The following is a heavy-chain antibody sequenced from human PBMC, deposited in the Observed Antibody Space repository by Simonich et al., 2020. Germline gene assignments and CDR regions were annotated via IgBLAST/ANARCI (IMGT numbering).Heavy chain of an antibody. CDR3: ARASRGTWWYYYFDY. V-gene: IGHV1-18*01. Sequence: QVQLVQSGAEVKKPGASVKVSCKASGYTFTSYGISWVRQAPGQGLEWMGWISAYNGNTNYAHKLQGRVTMTTDTSTSTAYMELRCLRSDDTAVYYCARASRGTWWYYYFDYWGQGTLVTVSS. CDR2: ISAYNGNT. CDR1: GYTFTSYG. J-gene: IGHJ4*02. D-gene: IGHD2-15*01.